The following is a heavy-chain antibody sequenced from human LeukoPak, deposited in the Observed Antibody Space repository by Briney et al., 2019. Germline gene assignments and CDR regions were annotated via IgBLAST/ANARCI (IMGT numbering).Heavy chain of an antibody. Sequence: PGGPLRLSCAASGFTFSNSWMSWLRQAPGKGLEWVANMKPDGGEKHYVGSVEGRFIISRDNAKNSLYLQMNSLRVEDTAVYFCARDGSGYSNTWGQGTLVTVSS. CDR1: GFTFSNSW. CDR2: MKPDGGEK. V-gene: IGHV3-7*01. D-gene: IGHD3-10*01. CDR3: ARDGSGYSNT. J-gene: IGHJ4*02.